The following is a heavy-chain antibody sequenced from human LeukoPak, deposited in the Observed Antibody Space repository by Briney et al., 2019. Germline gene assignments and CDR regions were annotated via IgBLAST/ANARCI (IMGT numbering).Heavy chain of an antibody. CDR2: INHSGST. V-gene: IGHV4-34*01. CDR3: ATRGTTTVTTSTIDY. J-gene: IGHJ4*02. CDR1: GGSFSGYY. D-gene: IGHD4-17*01. Sequence: SETLSLTCAVYGGSFSGYYWSWIRQPPGKGLEWIGEINHSGSTNYNPSLKSRVTISVDTSKNQFSLKLSSVTAADTAVYYCATRGTTTVTTSTIDYWGQGTLVTLSS.